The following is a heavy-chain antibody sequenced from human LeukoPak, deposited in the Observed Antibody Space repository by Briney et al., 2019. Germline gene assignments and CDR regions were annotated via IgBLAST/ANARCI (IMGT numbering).Heavy chain of an antibody. D-gene: IGHD3-10*01. J-gene: IGHJ4*02. CDR2: ISSSSSYI. V-gene: IGHV3-21*01. CDR1: GFTFSSYS. CDR3: ARDLVSTMARGVLFDY. Sequence: GGSLRLSCAASGFTFSSYSMNWVRQAPGKGLEWVSSISSSSSYIYYADSVKGRFTISRDNAKNSLYLQMNSLRAEDTAVYYCARDLVSTMARGVLFDYWGQGTLVTVST.